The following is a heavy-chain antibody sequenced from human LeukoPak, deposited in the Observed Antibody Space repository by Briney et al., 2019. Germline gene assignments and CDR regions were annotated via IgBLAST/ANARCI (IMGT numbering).Heavy chain of an antibody. D-gene: IGHD1-26*01. CDR3: AKGSFRLGGSYGFDY. CDR1: GFTVSSNY. Sequence: GGSLRLSCAASGFTVSSNYMSWVRQAPGKGLEWVSAISGSGGSTYYADSVKGRFTISRDNSKNTLYLQMNSLRAEDTAVYYCAKGSFRLGGSYGFDYWGQGTLVTVSS. J-gene: IGHJ4*02. V-gene: IGHV3-23*01. CDR2: ISGSGGST.